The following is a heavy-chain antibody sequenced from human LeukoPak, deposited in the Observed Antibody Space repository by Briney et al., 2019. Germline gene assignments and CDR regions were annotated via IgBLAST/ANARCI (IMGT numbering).Heavy chain of an antibody. D-gene: IGHD2-2*01. Sequence: GSLRLSCAASGFTVSSNYMSWVRQAPGKGLEWVSVIYSGGSTYYADSVKGRFTISRDNSKNTLYLQMNSLRAEDTAVYYCARESIVVVPAATRGAFDIWGQGTMVTVSS. CDR3: ARESIVVVPAATRGAFDI. V-gene: IGHV3-53*01. CDR2: IYSGGST. J-gene: IGHJ3*02. CDR1: GFTVSSNY.